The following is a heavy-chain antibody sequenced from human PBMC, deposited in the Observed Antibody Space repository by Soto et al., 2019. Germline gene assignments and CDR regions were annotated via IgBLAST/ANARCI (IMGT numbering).Heavy chain of an antibody. D-gene: IGHD3-3*01. CDR2: ITGSGGST. CDR1: GFTFSTYA. CDR3: AKGSSSSRPYYFDS. J-gene: IGHJ4*02. V-gene: IGHV3-23*01. Sequence: EVQLLESGGGLVQPGGSLRLSCAASGFTFSTYAMSWVRQAPGKGLEWVSAITGSGGSTYHADSVKGRFTISRDNSKNTLYLQMHSLRADDTAVYFCAKGSSSSRPYYFDSWGQGTLVTVSS.